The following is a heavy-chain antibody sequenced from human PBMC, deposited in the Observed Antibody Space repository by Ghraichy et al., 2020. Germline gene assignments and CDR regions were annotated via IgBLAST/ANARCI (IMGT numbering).Heavy chain of an antibody. J-gene: IGHJ4*02. V-gene: IGHV3-23*01. CDR1: GFTFGTYA. Sequence: GGSLRLSCEASGFTFGTYAMTWVRQAPGKGLECVSAISGTGGSTYYADSVKGRFTISRDNSKNTLYLLMNSLRAEDTAVYYCIDYYGPGSHGDYWGQGTLVTVSS. CDR3: IDYYGPGSHGDY. D-gene: IGHD3-10*01. CDR2: ISGTGGST.